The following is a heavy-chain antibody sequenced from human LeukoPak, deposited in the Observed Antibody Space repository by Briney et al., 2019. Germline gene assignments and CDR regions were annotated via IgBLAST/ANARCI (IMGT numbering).Heavy chain of an antibody. V-gene: IGHV4-4*02. J-gene: IGHJ3*02. CDR1: GGSISSSNW. D-gene: IGHD6-13*01. CDR2: IYHSGST. CDR3: ARKGGIAEARKEDFDI. Sequence: SETLSLTCAVSGGSISSSNWWSWVRQPPGKGLEWIAEIYHSGSTNYNPSLKSRVTISVDKSKNQLSLKLSSVTAADTAVYYCARKGGIAEARKEDFDIWGQGTMVTVSS.